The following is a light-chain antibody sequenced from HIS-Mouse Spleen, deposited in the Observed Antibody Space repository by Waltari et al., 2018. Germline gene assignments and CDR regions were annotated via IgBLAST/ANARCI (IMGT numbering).Light chain of an antibody. CDR3: QVWDSSSDHVV. J-gene: IGLJ2*01. V-gene: IGLV3-21*03. CDR1: NSGSKS. CDR2: DDS. Sequence: SDVLTQPPSVSVAPGNTARIPCGGNNSGSKSVHWYQQKPGQAPVLVVYDDSDRPSGIPERFSGSNSGNTATLTISRVEAGDEADYYCQVWDSSSDHVVFGGGTKLTVL.